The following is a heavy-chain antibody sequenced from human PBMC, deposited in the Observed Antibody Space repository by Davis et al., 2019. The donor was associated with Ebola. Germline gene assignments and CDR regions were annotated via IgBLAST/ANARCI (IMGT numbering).Heavy chain of an antibody. CDR3: AKGGYCSGGSCYPEYYYYGMDV. J-gene: IGHJ6*02. V-gene: IGHV3-30*18. CDR1: GFTFSSYW. CDR2: ISYDGSNK. Sequence: GGSLRLSCAASGFTFSSYWMHWVRQAPGKGLEWVAVISYDGSNKYYADSVKGRFTISRDNSKNTLYLQMNSLRAEDTAVYYCAKGGYCSGGSCYPEYYYYGMDVWGQGTTVTVSS. D-gene: IGHD2-15*01.